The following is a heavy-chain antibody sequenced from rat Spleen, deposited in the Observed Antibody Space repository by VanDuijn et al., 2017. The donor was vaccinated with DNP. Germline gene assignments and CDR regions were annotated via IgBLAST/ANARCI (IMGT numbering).Heavy chain of an antibody. J-gene: IGHJ2*01. CDR2: ITTSGGST. D-gene: IGHD1-2*01. CDR1: GFTFSYYW. V-gene: IGHV5-31*01. Sequence: EVQLVESGGGLVQPGRSLKLSCVASGFTFSYYWMTWIRQVPGKGLEWVASITTSGGSTYYPDSVKGRFTVSRNNAESTLYLQMDSLGADDTATYYCATAIGDYWGQGVMVTVSS. CDR3: ATAIGDY.